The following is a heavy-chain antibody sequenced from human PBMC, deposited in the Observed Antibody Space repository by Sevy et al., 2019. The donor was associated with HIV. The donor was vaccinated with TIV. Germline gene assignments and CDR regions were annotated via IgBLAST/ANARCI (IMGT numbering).Heavy chain of an antibody. CDR3: AKDTIVVVREALDV. CDR1: GFTFSNYA. D-gene: IGHD3-22*01. Sequence: GGSLRLSCAVSGFTFSNYAVSWVRQAPGKGLEWVSAISGRDTGTFYAASVKGRFTISRDNSKNTLYLQMNSLRAEDTALYYCAKDTIVVVREALDVWGRGTMVTVSS. CDR2: ISGRDTGT. J-gene: IGHJ3*01. V-gene: IGHV3-23*01.